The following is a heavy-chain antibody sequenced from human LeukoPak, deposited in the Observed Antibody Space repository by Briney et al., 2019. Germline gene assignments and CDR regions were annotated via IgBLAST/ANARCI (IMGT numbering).Heavy chain of an antibody. CDR2: ISSNGGST. Sequence: PGGSLRLSCAASGFTFSSYAMHWGRQAPGKGLEYVSAISSNGGSTYYANSVKGRFTISRDNSKNTLYLQMGSLRAEDMAVYYCARVPPNYYYYYMDVWGKGTTVTVSS. CDR1: GFTFSSYA. V-gene: IGHV3-64*01. J-gene: IGHJ6*03. CDR3: ARVPPNYYYYYMDV.